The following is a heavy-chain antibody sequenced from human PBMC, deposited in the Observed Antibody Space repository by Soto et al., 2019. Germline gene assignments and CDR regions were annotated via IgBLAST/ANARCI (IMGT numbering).Heavy chain of an antibody. CDR3: ARDVHGDYSIGWFDP. D-gene: IGHD4-17*01. V-gene: IGHV1-18*01. CDR2: ISAYNGNT. Sequence: ASVKVSCKASGYTFTSYGISWVRQAPGQGLEWMGWISAYNGNTNYAQKIQGRVTMTTDTSTSTAYMELRSLRSDDTAVYYCARDVHGDYSIGWFDPWGQGTLVTVSS. J-gene: IGHJ5*02. CDR1: GYTFTSYG.